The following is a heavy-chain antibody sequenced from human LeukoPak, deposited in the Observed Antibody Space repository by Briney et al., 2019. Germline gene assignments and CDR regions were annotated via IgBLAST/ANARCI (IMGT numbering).Heavy chain of an antibody. CDR1: GFTFRSYS. J-gene: IGHJ4*02. CDR3: ARDAVTGYSSGWYKPFPFDY. CDR2: ISSSSSYI. Sequence: PGGSLRLSCAASGFTFRSYSMNWVRQAPGKGLEWVSSISSSSSYIYYADSVKSRFTISRDNAKNSLYLQMNSLRVDDTAVYYCARDAVTGYSSGWYKPFPFDYWGQGSLVTVSS. V-gene: IGHV3-21*01. D-gene: IGHD6-19*01.